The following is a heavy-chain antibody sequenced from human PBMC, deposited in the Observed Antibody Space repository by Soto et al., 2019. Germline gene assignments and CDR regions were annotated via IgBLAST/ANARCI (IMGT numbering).Heavy chain of an antibody. CDR2: INAGNGNT. D-gene: IGHD3-22*01. V-gene: IGHV1-3*01. CDR3: ARNYDSSEIDAFDI. J-gene: IGHJ3*02. CDR1: GYTFTSYA. Sequence: ASVKVSCKASGYTFTSYAMHWVRQAPGQRLEWMGWINAGNGNTKYSQKFQGRVTITRDTSASTAYMELSSLRSEDTAVYYCARNYDSSEIDAFDIWGQGTMVTVSS.